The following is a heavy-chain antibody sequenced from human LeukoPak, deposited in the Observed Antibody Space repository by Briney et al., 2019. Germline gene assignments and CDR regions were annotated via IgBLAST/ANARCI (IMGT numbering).Heavy chain of an antibody. V-gene: IGHV1-69*06. CDR3: ARDLRRRDCSGGSCYSDAFDI. J-gene: IGHJ3*02. Sequence: SVKVSCKASGGTFSSYAISWVRQAPGQGLEWMGRIIPIFGTANYAQKFQGRVTITADKSTSTAYMELSSLRSEDTAVYYCARDLRRRDCSGGSCYSDAFDIWGQGTMVTVSP. CDR2: IIPIFGTA. D-gene: IGHD2-15*01. CDR1: GGTFSSYA.